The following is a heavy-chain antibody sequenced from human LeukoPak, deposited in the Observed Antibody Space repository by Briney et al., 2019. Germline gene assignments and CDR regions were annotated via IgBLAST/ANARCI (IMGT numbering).Heavy chain of an antibody. CDR1: GFTFSGYT. Sequence: MAGGSLRLSCAASGFTFSGYTMNWVRQAPGKGLEWVSSIRSSSTYKYYADSVKGRFIISRDNAKNSLYLQMGSLRPEDTAVYYCARSGDYGDYGSFDYWGQGTLVTVSS. J-gene: IGHJ4*02. D-gene: IGHD4-17*01. CDR2: IRSSSTYK. CDR3: ARSGDYGDYGSFDY. V-gene: IGHV3-21*01.